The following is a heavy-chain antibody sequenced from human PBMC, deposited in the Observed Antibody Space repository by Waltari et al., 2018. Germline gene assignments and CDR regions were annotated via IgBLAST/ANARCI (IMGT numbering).Heavy chain of an antibody. D-gene: IGHD2-8*02. CDR3: ARHLERYWYYGMDV. V-gene: IGHV4-59*08. CDR1: GGSSIPYY. Sequence: QVQLQESGPGLAKPSETLSFSCTGSGGSSIPYYWSWIRQPPGKGLEWIGYVIPTGSTSYNPSLKSRVTISLDVSRNQFSLHLSSVTAADTAVYYCARHLERYWYYGMDVWGQGATVTVSS. CDR2: VIPTGST. J-gene: IGHJ6*02.